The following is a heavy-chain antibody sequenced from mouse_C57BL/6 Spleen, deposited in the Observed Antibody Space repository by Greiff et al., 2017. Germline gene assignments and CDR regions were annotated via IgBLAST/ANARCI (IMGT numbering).Heavy chain of an antibody. CDR3: ARGGGDYYYGSSYVKDFDY. V-gene: IGHV1-26*01. D-gene: IGHD1-1*01. CDR1: GYTFTDYY. J-gene: IGHJ2*01. Sequence: EVQLQQSGPELVKPGASVQISCKASGYTFTDYYMNWVKQSHGKSLEWIGDINPNNGGTSYNQKFKGKATLTVDKSSSTAYMELRSLTSEDSAVYYCARGGGDYYYGSSYVKDFDYWGQGTTLTVSS. CDR2: INPNNGGT.